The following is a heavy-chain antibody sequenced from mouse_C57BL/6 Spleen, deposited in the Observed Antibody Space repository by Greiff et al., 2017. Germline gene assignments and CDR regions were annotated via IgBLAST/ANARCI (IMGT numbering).Heavy chain of an antibody. CDR3: AFQLGQDAMDY. J-gene: IGHJ4*01. Sequence: QVQLQQSGPGLVQPSQSLSITCTVSGFSLTSYGVHWVRQSPGKGLEWLGVIWRGGSTDYNAAFMSRLSLTKDNSKSQVFFKMNSLQADDTAIHYCAFQLGQDAMDYWGQGTSVTVSS. CDR1: GFSLTSYG. D-gene: IGHD4-1*02. V-gene: IGHV2-5*01. CDR2: IWRGGST.